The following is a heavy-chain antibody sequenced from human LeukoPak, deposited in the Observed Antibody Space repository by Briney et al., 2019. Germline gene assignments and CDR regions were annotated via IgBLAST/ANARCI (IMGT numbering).Heavy chain of an antibody. Sequence: PSETLSLTCAVYVGSFSGYYWSWIRQPPGKGLEWIGEINHSGSTNYNPSLKSRVTISVDTSKNQFSLKLSSVTAADTAVYYCARGPTYYDSSGYYYYFDYWGQGTLVTVSS. CDR1: VGSFSGYY. V-gene: IGHV4-34*01. CDR2: INHSGST. J-gene: IGHJ4*02. D-gene: IGHD3-22*01. CDR3: ARGPTYYDSSGYYYYFDY.